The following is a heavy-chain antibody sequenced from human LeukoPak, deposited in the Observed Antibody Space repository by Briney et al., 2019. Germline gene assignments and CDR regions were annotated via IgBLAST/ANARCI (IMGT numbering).Heavy chain of an antibody. CDR2: ISYDGSNK. J-gene: IGHJ4*02. V-gene: IGHV3-30-3*01. CDR1: GFTFSSYA. CDR3: ARDSGGSFDY. D-gene: IGHD3-10*01. Sequence: GSLRLSCAASGFTFSSYAMHWVRQAPGKGLEWVAVISYDGSNKYYADSVKGRFTISRDNSKNTPYLQMNSLRAEDTAVYYCARDSGGSFDYWGQGTLVTVSS.